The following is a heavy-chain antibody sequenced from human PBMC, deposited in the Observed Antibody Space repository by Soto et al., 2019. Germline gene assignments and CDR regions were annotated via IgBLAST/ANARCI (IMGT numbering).Heavy chain of an antibody. V-gene: IGHV3-23*01. CDR2: IGTTGGDT. J-gene: IGHJ2*01. Sequence: EVQLLESGGGLVQPGGSLRLSCAASGFTFSIYPMSWVRQTPEKGLEWVSTIGTTGGDTYYADSVRGRSTISRDDSKNTLYLQMSILRAEASAVYYCAKSRVDSGRGYFDLWGRGTLVTVSS. CDR3: AKSRVDSGRGYFDL. D-gene: IGHD6-25*01. CDR1: GFTFSIYP.